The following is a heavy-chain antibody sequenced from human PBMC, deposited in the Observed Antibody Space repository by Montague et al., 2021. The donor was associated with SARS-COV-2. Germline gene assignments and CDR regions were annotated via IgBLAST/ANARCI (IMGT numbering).Heavy chain of an antibody. J-gene: IGHJ3*02. CDR3: ARERAYDGWPHDAFDI. CDR2: IWYDGSNK. D-gene: IGHD5-24*01. Sequence: SLRLSCAASGFTFSSYGMHWVRQAPGKGLEWVAVIWYDGSNKYYADSVKGRFTISRDNSKNTLYLQMNSLRAEDTAVYYCARERAYDGWPHDAFDIWGQGTMVTAPS. CDR1: GFTFSSYG. V-gene: IGHV3-33*01.